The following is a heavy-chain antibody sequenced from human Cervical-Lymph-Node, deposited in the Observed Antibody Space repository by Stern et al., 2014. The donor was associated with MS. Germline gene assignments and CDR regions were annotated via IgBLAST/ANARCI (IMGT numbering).Heavy chain of an antibody. CDR2: IWYDGSNK. J-gene: IGHJ4*02. Sequence: MQLVESGGGVVQPGRSLRLACAASGFTFSSYGMHWVRPAPGQGLEWVAVIWYDGSNKYYADSVKGRFTISRDNSKNTLYLQMNSLRAEDTAVYYCARDRGGNGDYWGQGTLVTVSS. D-gene: IGHD4-23*01. V-gene: IGHV3-33*01. CDR1: GFTFSSYG. CDR3: ARDRGGNGDY.